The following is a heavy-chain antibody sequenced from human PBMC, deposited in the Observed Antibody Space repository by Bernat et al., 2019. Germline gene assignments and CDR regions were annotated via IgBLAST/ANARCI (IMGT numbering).Heavy chain of an antibody. CDR3: ARGGFGGYLRPYYFDY. Sequence: QVQLVESGGGVVQPGRSLRLSCAASGFTFSSYAMHWVRQAPGKGLEWVAVISYDGSNKYYADSVKGRFTISRDNSKNTLYLQMNSLRAEDTAVYYCARGGFGGYLRPYYFDYWGQGTLVTVSS. CDR1: GFTFSSYA. J-gene: IGHJ4*02. V-gene: IGHV3-30*01. CDR2: ISYDGSNK. D-gene: IGHD3-16*01.